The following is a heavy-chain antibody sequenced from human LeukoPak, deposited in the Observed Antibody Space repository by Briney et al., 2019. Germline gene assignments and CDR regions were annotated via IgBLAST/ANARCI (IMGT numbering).Heavy chain of an antibody. V-gene: IGHV3-30*04. CDR3: VRQDCSSGSCYLDY. D-gene: IGHD2-15*01. CDR1: GFTFSNYA. J-gene: IGHJ4*02. CDR2: ISFHGRDK. Sequence: PGGSLRLSCAAPGFTFSNYAMHWVRQAPGKGLDWVAVISFHGRDKFYADSVKGRLTISRDNSQNTLFVQMNSLRVEDTAVYYCVRQDCSSGSCYLDYWGQGILVTVSS.